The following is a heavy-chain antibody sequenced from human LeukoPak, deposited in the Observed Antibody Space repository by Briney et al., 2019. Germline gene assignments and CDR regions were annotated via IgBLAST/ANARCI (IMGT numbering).Heavy chain of an antibody. D-gene: IGHD6-6*01. Sequence: GGSLRLXCAASGFTFSSYAMSWVRQAPGKELEWVSAISGSGGSTYYADSVKGRFTISRDNSKNTLYLQMNSLRAEDTAVYYCAKVAAPANWFDPWGQGTLVTVSS. CDR2: ISGSGGST. CDR1: GFTFSSYA. J-gene: IGHJ5*02. V-gene: IGHV3-23*01. CDR3: AKVAAPANWFDP.